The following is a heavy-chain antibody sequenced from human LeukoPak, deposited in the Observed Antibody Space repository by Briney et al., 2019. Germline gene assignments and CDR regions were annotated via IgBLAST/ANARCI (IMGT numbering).Heavy chain of an antibody. CDR3: AKVSLNMVNDAFDI. CDR1: GFIFSSYG. J-gene: IGHJ3*02. Sequence: GGSLRLSCAASGFIFSSYGMHWVRQAPDKGLEWVAFIRYDGSRKYYADSVKGRFTISRDNSKITLYLQMNGLRAEDTAMYYCAKVSLNMVNDAFDIWGQGTMVSVSS. V-gene: IGHV3-30*02. CDR2: IRYDGSRK. D-gene: IGHD4/OR15-4a*01.